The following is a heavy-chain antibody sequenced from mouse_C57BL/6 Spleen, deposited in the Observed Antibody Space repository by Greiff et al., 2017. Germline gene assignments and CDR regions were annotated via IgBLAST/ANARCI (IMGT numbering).Heavy chain of an antibody. CDR3: ARPRQDWYFDV. Sequence: VQLQQSGPGLVKPSQSLSLTCSVTGYSITSGYYWNWIRQFPGNKLEWMGYISYDGSNNYNPSLKNRISITRDTSKNQFFLKLNSVTTEDTATYYCARPRQDWYFDVWGTGTTVTVSS. V-gene: IGHV3-6*01. J-gene: IGHJ1*03. CDR2: ISYDGSN. D-gene: IGHD2-12*01. CDR1: GYSITSGYY.